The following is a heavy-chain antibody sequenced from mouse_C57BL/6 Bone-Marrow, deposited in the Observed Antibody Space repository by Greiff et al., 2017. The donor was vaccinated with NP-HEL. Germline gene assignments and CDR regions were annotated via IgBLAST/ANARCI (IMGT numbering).Heavy chain of an antibody. V-gene: IGHV1-72*01. J-gene: IGHJ1*03. CDR3: ARYYYGSRGWYFDV. CDR2: IDPNSGGT. CDR1: GYTFTSYW. Sequence: QVQLQQPGADLVKPGASVKLSCKASGYTFTSYWMHWVKQRPGRGLEWIGRIDPNSGGTKFNEKFKTKATLTVGKPSSTAYMQLSSLTSEDSAVYYCARYYYGSRGWYFDVWGTGTTVTVSS. D-gene: IGHD1-1*01.